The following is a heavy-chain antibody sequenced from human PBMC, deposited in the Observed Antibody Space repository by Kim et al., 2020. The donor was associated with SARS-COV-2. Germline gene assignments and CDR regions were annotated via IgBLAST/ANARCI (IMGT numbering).Heavy chain of an antibody. CDR3: ARVRAVAVYYYYYGMDV. CDR1: GYTFTSYG. Sequence: ASVKVSCKASGYTFTSYGISWVRQAPGQGLEWMGWISAYNGNTNYAQQLQGRVTMTTDTSTSTAYMELRSLRSDDTAVYYCARVRAVAVYYYYYGMDVWGQGTTVTVSS. CDR2: ISAYNGNT. J-gene: IGHJ6*02. V-gene: IGHV1-18*01. D-gene: IGHD6-19*01.